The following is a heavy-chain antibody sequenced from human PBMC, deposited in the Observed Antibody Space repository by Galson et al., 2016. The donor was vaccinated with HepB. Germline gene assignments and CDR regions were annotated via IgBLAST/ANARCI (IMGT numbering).Heavy chain of an antibody. Sequence: PALVKPTQTLTLTCTFSGFSLSTSGVGVGWIRQPPGKALEWLALIYWDDDKRYSPSLKSRLTITKDTSRNQVVLTMNNMDPVDTATYYCARDPSTYCTGGNCYFDYWGQGTLVTVSS. J-gene: IGHJ4*02. D-gene: IGHD2-8*02. V-gene: IGHV2-5*02. CDR1: GFSLSTSGVG. CDR2: IYWDDDK. CDR3: ARDPSTYCTGGNCYFDY.